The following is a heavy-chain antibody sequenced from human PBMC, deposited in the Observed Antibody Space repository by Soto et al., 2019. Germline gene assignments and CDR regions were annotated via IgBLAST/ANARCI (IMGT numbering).Heavy chain of an antibody. J-gene: IGHJ4*02. V-gene: IGHV5-10-1*01. CDR1: GDSFTSFW. D-gene: IGHD5-12*01. Sequence: VESLKISCKGSGDSFTSFWISWVRQMPGKGLEWMGRIDPSDSYTSYSPSFQGHVTISADRSISTAYLQWSSLKASDTAMYYCARLERYTGYELHFDYWGQGTQVTVSS. CDR2: IDPSDSYT. CDR3: ARLERYTGYELHFDY.